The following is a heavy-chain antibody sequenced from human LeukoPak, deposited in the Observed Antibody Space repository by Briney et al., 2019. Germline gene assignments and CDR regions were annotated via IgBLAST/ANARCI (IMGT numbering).Heavy chain of an antibody. CDR3: ARRDNSGHDY. J-gene: IGHJ4*02. CDR2: INWNGGST. Sequence: GGSLRLSCAASGFTFSSYAMSWVRQAPGKGLEWVSGINWNGGSTGFADTVKGRFTISRDNAKNSLYLQMNSLRAEDTALYYCARRDNSGHDYWGQGTLVTVSS. V-gene: IGHV3-20*04. CDR1: GFTFSSYA. D-gene: IGHD3-22*01.